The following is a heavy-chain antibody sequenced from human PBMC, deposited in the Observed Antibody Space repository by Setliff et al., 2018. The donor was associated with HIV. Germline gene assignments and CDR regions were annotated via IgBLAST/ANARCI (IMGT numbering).Heavy chain of an antibody. CDR3: VKGPILTGHQLNYYYYGMDV. D-gene: IGHD3-9*01. V-gene: IGHV3-30*02. CDR1: GFTFSAHG. J-gene: IGHJ6*02. CDR2: INYDDNYE. Sequence: GGSLRLSCAASGFTFSAHGMHWVRQAPGKGLEWVTFINYDDNYEYYADSVKGRFTVSRDNRKSSLFLEMNHLTAEDTALYYCVKGPILTGHQLNYYYYGMDVWGQGTMVTVSS.